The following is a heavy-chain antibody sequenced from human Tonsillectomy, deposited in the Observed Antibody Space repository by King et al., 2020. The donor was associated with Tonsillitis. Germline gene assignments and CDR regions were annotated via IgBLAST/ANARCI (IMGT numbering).Heavy chain of an antibody. CDR1: GFTFSTFG. Sequence: VQLVESGGGVVQPGRSLRLSCVASGFTFSTFGMHWVRQAPGKGLEWVAVKSHDGSNKYYADSVRGRFTISRDNSKNTLYLQMDSLRAEDTAVYYCAKDKADTEMVTDYYYYGMDVWGQGTTVTVSS. V-gene: IGHV3-30*18. CDR3: AKDKADTEMVTDYYYYGMDV. J-gene: IGHJ6*02. D-gene: IGHD5-18*01. CDR2: KSHDGSNK.